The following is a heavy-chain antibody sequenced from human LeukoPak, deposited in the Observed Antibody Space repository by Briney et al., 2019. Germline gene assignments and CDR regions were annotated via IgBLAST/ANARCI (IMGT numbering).Heavy chain of an antibody. J-gene: IGHJ4*02. CDR1: GGSISNRSHF. Sequence: SETLSLTCTVSGGSISNRSHFWGWIRQTPGKGLEWFGSIYYSGYTYYNPSLKSRVTISVDTSKNQFSLKLNSVTAADTAVYYCARGGLYYDILTGFDSWGQGTLVTVSS. D-gene: IGHD3-9*01. CDR2: IYYSGYT. V-gene: IGHV4-39*07. CDR3: ARGGLYYDILTGFDS.